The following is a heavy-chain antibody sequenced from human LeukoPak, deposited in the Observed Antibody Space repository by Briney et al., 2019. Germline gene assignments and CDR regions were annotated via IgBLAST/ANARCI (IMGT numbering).Heavy chain of an antibody. J-gene: IGHJ5*02. CDR2: IYYTGTI. Sequence: PSETLSLTCTVSGGSISGDFWSWIRQPPGKGLEWIGYIYYTGTIKYNPSLKSRVTISVDTSKNQFSLNLSSVTAADTAVYYCARWLPGDWFDPWGQGTLVTVSS. V-gene: IGHV4-59*01. CDR1: GGSISGDF. D-gene: IGHD3-10*01. CDR3: ARWLPGDWFDP.